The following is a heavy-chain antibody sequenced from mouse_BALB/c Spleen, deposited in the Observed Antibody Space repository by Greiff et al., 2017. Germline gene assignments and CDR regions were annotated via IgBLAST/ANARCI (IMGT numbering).Heavy chain of an antibody. Sequence: EVQGVESGGGLVQPGGSLKLSCAASGFTFSSYGMSWVRQTPDKRLEWVATINSNGGSTYYPDSVKGRFTISRDNAKNTLYLQMSSLKSEDTAMYYCASGRDGCDLYYAMDYWGQGTSVTVSS. V-gene: IGHV5-6-3*01. J-gene: IGHJ4*01. CDR2: INSNGGST. CDR1: GFTFSSYG. D-gene: IGHD2-2*01. CDR3: ASGRDGCDLYYAMDY.